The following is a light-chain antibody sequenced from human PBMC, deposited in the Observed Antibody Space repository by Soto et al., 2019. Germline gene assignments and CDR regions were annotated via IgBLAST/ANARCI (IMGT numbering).Light chain of an antibody. J-gene: IGKJ3*01. CDR1: QGITNW. Sequence: DIQMTQSPSSVSASVGDGVTITCRASQGITNWLAWYQQKPGKAPKLLIYAASFLESGVPSRFSSSGSATDFTLTISTLQPEDFATYYCQQADSFPFTFGPGTKVDIE. CDR2: AAS. V-gene: IGKV1-12*01. CDR3: QQADSFPFT.